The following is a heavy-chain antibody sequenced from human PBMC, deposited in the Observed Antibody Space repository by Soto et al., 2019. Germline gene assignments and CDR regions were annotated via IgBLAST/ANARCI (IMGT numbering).Heavy chain of an antibody. V-gene: IGHV4-59*01. J-gene: IGHJ4*02. CDR1: GGSISSYY. CDR3: ARDASHLDY. Sequence: PSETLSLTCAVSGGSISSYYWSWIRQPPGKGLEWIGYIYYSGSTNYNPSLKSRVTISVDTSKNQFSLKLSSVTAADTAVYYCARDASHLDYWGQGTLITGSS. CDR2: IYYSGST.